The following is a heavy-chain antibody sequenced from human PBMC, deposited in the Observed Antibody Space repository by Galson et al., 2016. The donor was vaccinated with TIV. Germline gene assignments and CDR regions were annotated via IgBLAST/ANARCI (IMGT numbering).Heavy chain of an antibody. J-gene: IGHJ4*02. CDR3: ARLGPSSVFDN. V-gene: IGHV3-7*01. CDR2: ITEDGSEK. Sequence: SLRLSCAGSGFIFSNAWMTWVRQAPGKGLEWVASITEDGSEKRYLDSVKGRFTFSRDNAKNSLYLQMRSLRAEDTAVYYCARLGPSSVFDNWGQGALVTVSS. CDR1: GFIFSNAW.